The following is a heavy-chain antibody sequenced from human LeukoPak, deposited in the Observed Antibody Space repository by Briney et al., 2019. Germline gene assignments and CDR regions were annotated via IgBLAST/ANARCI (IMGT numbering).Heavy chain of an antibody. D-gene: IGHD3-9*01. CDR3: ARGINYDILTGSPQGWFDP. J-gene: IGHJ5*02. Sequence: ASVKVSCKASGYTFTGYYMFWVRQAPGQGLEWMGWINPNSGGTNYAQKFQGRVTMTRDTSISTAYMELSSLRSEDTAVYYCARGINYDILTGSPQGWFDPWGQGTLVTVSS. CDR2: INPNSGGT. V-gene: IGHV1-2*02. CDR1: GYTFTGYY.